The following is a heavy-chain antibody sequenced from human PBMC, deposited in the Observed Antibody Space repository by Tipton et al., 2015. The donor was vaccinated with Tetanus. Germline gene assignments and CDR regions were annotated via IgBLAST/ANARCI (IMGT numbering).Heavy chain of an antibody. J-gene: IGHJ4*02. CDR3: AKDISSGWSGGVH. CDR2: ISWNSGSI. Sequence: SLRLSCAASGFTFDDYAMHWVRQAPGKGLEWVSGISWNSGSIGYADSVKGRFTTSRDNAKNSLYLQMNNLRVEDTALYYCAKDISSGWSGGVHWGQGTLVTVSS. V-gene: IGHV3-9*01. D-gene: IGHD6-19*01. CDR1: GFTFDDYA.